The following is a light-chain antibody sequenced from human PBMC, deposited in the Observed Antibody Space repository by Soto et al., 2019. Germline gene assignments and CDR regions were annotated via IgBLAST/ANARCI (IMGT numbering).Light chain of an antibody. V-gene: IGKV1-9*01. CDR1: QDISSF. J-gene: IGKJ2*01. CDR2: AAS. CDR3: QQLKTYPRT. Sequence: DIQLTQSPSFLSASVRDRVTITCPASQDISSFLAWYQQKAGKAPKLLIFAASTLQSGVPSRFSGSGSGTEFTLTISSLQPEDFATYYCQQLKTYPRTFGQGTKLEIK.